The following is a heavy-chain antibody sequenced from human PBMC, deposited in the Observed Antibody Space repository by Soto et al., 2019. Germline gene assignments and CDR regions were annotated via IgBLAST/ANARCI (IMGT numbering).Heavy chain of an antibody. V-gene: IGHV1-18*01. J-gene: IGHJ2*01. Sequence: QVQLVQSGSEVKKPGASVKVSCKASGYTFTNYGMSWVRQAPGQGLEWMGWISAYNGNTNHAQNFQGRVTMTTDTSSNTGYMELRSLRSDDTAVYYCARCFCSFGSCYSCSHFDLWGRGALVTVSS. CDR3: ARCFCSFGSCYSCSHFDL. D-gene: IGHD2-15*01. CDR2: ISAYNGNT. CDR1: GYTFTNYG.